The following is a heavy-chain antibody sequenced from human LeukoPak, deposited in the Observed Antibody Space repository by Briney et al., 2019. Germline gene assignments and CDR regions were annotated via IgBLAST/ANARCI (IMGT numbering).Heavy chain of an antibody. Sequence: ASVKVSCKASGYTFTSYGISWVRQAPGQGLEWMGWISAYNGNTNYAQKLQGRVTMTTDTSTSTAYMELRSLRSDDTAVYYCARGLQPLLYNPYSDYWGQGTLVTVSS. J-gene: IGHJ4*02. CDR2: ISAYNGNT. V-gene: IGHV1-18*01. CDR3: ARGLQPLLYNPYSDY. CDR1: GYTFTSYG. D-gene: IGHD1-1*01.